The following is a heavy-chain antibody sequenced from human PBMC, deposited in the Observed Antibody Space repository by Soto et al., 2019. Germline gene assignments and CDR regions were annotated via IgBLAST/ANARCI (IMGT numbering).Heavy chain of an antibody. CDR3: ARLRDGSGYYLTYYYGMDV. CDR1: GYSFTSYW. Sequence: PGESLKISCKGSGYSFTSYWIGWVRQMPGKGLEWMGIIYPGDSDTRYSPSFQGQVTISADKSISTAYLQWSSLKASDTAMYYCARLRDGSGYYLTYYYGMDVWGQGTTVTVSS. J-gene: IGHJ6*02. CDR2: IYPGDSDT. V-gene: IGHV5-51*01. D-gene: IGHD3-22*01.